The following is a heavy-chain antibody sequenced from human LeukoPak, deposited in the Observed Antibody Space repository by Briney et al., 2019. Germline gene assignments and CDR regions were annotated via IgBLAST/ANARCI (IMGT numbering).Heavy chain of an antibody. CDR3: AIGSYLGY. D-gene: IGHD3-16*02. J-gene: IGHJ4*02. Sequence: PGGSLRLSCAASGFTFSSYGMHWVRQAPGKGLEWVAVISYDGSNKYYADSVKGRFTISRDNSKNTLYLRMNSLRAEDTAVYYCAIGSYLGYWGQGTLVTVSS. V-gene: IGHV3-30*03. CDR2: ISYDGSNK. CDR1: GFTFSSYG.